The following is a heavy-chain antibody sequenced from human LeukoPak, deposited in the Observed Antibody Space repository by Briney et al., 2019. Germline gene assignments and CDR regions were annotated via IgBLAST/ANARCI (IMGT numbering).Heavy chain of an antibody. CDR1: GYTFTSYA. Sequence: ASVKVSCKASGYTFTSYAMHWVRQAPGQRLEWMGWINAGNGNTKYSQKFQGRDTITRDTSASTAYMELSSLRSEDTAVYYCARDSPPQVTYYDFWSGYYTHYYYGMDVWGQGTTVTVSS. CDR2: INAGNGNT. CDR3: ARDSPPQVTYYDFWSGYYTHYYYGMDV. D-gene: IGHD3-3*01. J-gene: IGHJ6*02. V-gene: IGHV1-3*01.